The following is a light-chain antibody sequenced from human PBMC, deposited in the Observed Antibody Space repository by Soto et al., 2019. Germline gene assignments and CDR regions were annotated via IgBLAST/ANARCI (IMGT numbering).Light chain of an antibody. Sequence: DIQMTQSPSSLSASVGDRVTITCRASQDISNYFNWYQQRPGKAPKLLIYDASNLERGVPSRFSGTRSGTHFTFAITSLQPEDVATYYCQQSDSLPITFCQGTRLEI. J-gene: IGKJ5*01. CDR3: QQSDSLPIT. CDR2: DAS. CDR1: QDISNY. V-gene: IGKV1-33*01.